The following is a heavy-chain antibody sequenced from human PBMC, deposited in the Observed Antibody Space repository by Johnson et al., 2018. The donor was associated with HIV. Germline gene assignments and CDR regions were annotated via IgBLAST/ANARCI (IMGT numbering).Heavy chain of an antibody. CDR3: AKDRGLSAFDI. V-gene: IGHV3-30*04. J-gene: IGHJ3*02. CDR2: ISYDGSNK. D-gene: IGHD3-10*01. Sequence: QVQLVESGGGVVQPGRSLRLSCAASGFTFSSYPMHWVRQAPGKGLEWVAVISYDGSNKYYADSVKGRFTISRDNSKNTLYLQMNSLRAEDTAVYYCAKDRGLSAFDIWGQGTMVTVSS. CDR1: GFTFSSYP.